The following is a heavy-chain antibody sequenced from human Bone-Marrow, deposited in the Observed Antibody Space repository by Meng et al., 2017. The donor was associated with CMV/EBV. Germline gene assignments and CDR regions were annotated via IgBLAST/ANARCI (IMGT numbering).Heavy chain of an antibody. D-gene: IGHD5-18*01. Sequence: QVQLVQSGAELRKPGASVKVSCKASGDTFTDYYMHWVRQAPGQGLEWMGCINPNSGDTNYAQKFQGRVTMTRDTSISTAYMELRSLRSDDTAVYYCARDHLYGYYFDYWGQGTLVTVSS. CDR3: ARDHLYGYYFDY. J-gene: IGHJ4*02. CDR1: GDTFTDYY. V-gene: IGHV1-2*02. CDR2: INPNSGDT.